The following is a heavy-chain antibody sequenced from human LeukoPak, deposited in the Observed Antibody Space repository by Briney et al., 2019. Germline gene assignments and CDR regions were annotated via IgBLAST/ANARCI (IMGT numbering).Heavy chain of an antibody. D-gene: IGHD5-18*01. CDR2: INSDGSIT. CDR1: GFTFSSYG. Sequence: GGSLRLSCAASGFTFSSYGMHWVRQAPGKGLVWVSHINSDGSITSYADSVKGRFTISGDNAKNTLYLQMNSLRAEDTAVYYCARDAVDTANAVWGQGTTVTVSS. V-gene: IGHV3-74*01. J-gene: IGHJ6*02. CDR3: ARDAVDTANAV.